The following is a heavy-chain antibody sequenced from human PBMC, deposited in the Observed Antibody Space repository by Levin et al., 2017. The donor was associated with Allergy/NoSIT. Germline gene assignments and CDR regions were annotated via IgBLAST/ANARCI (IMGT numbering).Heavy chain of an antibody. CDR3: AKDSLFWSDYTNSVDDY. Sequence: GGSLRLSCAASGFTFSNSGMHWVRQAPGKGLEWVAVISYDGSNKYYADSVKGRFTISRDNSKNTLYLQLNSLSADDTAVYYCAKDSLFWSDYTNSVDDYWGQGTLVTVSS. CDR2: ISYDGSNK. V-gene: IGHV3-30*18. CDR1: GFTFSNSG. J-gene: IGHJ4*02. D-gene: IGHD3-3*01.